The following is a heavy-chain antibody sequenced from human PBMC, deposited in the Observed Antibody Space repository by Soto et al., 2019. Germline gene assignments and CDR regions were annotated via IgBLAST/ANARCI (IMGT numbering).Heavy chain of an antibody. V-gene: IGHV3-30*18. CDR1: GFTFSNYG. Sequence: GGSLRLSCAASGFTFSNYGMHWVRQAPGKGLEWVAVISYDGSNKYYADSVEGRFTISRDNSKNTLYLQMNSLRTEDTAVYYCAKDPSTLDYWGQGTLVTVSS. J-gene: IGHJ4*02. CDR3: AKDPSTLDY. CDR2: ISYDGSNK. D-gene: IGHD2-2*01.